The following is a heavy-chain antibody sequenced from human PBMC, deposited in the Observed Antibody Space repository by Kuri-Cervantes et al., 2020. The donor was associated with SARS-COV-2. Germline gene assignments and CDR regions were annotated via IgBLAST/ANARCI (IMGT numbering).Heavy chain of an antibody. Sequence: ASVKVSCKASGGTLSTYTVTWVRQAPGQGLEWMGWINPNSGGTNYAQKFQGWVTMTRDTSISTAYMELSRLRSDDTAVYYCARARPRGQDIVVVPAAQKDYYYGMDVWGQGTTVTVSS. CDR3: ARARPRGQDIVVVPAAQKDYYYGMDV. D-gene: IGHD2-2*01. V-gene: IGHV1-2*04. CDR2: INPNSGGT. CDR1: GGTLSTYT. J-gene: IGHJ6*02.